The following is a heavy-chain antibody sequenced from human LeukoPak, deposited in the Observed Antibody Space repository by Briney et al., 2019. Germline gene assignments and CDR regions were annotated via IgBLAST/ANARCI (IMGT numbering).Heavy chain of an antibody. CDR3: ARGIAAGASLPFDS. CDR2: ISYDASDK. V-gene: IGHV3-30-3*01. CDR1: GFTFSNYA. Sequence: ARSLRLSCAASGFTFSNYAMDWVRQPPGKGHQWLAGISYDASDKYYAEPVNGRFTIARDNSETTVYLQMNSLRADETPLYHCARGIAAGASLPFDSWGQGTPVTVSS. J-gene: IGHJ4*02. D-gene: IGHD6-13*01.